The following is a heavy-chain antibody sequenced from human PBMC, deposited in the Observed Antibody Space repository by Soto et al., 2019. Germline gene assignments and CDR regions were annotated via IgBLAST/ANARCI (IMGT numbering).Heavy chain of an antibody. CDR2: ISGSGGST. J-gene: IGHJ3*02. CDR1: GFTFSSYA. D-gene: IGHD6-19*01. Sequence: GGSLRLSCAASGFTFSSYAMSWVRQAPGKGLEWVPAISGSGGSTYYADSVKGRFTISRDNSKNTLYLQMNSLRAEDTAVYYCAKDRSVQQWLAADAFDIWGQGTMVTVSS. CDR3: AKDRSVQQWLAADAFDI. V-gene: IGHV3-23*01.